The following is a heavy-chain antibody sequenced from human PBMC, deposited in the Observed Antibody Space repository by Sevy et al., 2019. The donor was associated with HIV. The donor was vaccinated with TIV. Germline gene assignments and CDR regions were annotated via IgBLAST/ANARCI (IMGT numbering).Heavy chain of an antibody. CDR1: GFTFSSYS. D-gene: IGHD3-10*02. CDR2: ISSSSSYI. CDR3: APLYSALFDY. Sequence: GGSLRLSCAASGFTFSSYSMNWIRQAPGKGLEWVSSISSSSSYIYYADSVKGRFTISRDNAKNSLYLQMNSLRAEDTAVYYCAPLYSALFDYWGQGTLVTVSS. V-gene: IGHV3-21*01. J-gene: IGHJ4*02.